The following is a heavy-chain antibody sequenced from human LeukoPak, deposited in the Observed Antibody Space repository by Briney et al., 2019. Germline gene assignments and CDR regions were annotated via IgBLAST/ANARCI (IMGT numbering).Heavy chain of an antibody. J-gene: IGHJ6*03. V-gene: IGHV3-23*01. Sequence: GGSLRLSCAASGFTFSSYAMSWVRQAPGKGLEWVSAISGSGGSTYYADSVKVRFTISRDNSKNTLYLQMNSLRAEDTAVYYCVRGGDFWSGYSRGYYMDVWGKGTTVTVSS. CDR2: ISGSGGST. D-gene: IGHD3-3*01. CDR1: GFTFSSYA. CDR3: VRGGDFWSGYSRGYYMDV.